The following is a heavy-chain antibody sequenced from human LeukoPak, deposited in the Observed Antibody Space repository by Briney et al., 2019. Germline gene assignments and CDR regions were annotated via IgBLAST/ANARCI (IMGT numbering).Heavy chain of an antibody. CDR2: ISGSGGST. CDR3: AKPYDFWSGTMNFDY. D-gene: IGHD3-3*01. V-gene: IGHV3-23*01. CDR1: GFTFSSYA. Sequence: PGGSLRLSCAASGFTFSSYAMSWVRQAPGKGVEWVSAISGSGGSTYYADSVKGRFTISRDNSKNTLYLQMNSLRAEDTAVYYCAKPYDFWSGTMNFDYWGQGTLVTVSS. J-gene: IGHJ4*02.